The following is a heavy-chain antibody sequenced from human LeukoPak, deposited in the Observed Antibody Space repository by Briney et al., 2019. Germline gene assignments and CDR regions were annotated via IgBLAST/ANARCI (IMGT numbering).Heavy chain of an antibody. J-gene: IGHJ5*02. CDR1: GFTFSSYA. CDR3: AKDVPIVVVPNNWFDP. Sequence: PGGSLRLSCAASGFTFSSYAMSWVRQAPGKGLEWVSAISGSGGSTNYADSVKGRFTISRDNSKNTLYLQMNSLRAEDTAVYYCAKDVPIVVVPNNWFDPWGQGTLVTVSS. D-gene: IGHD2-2*01. CDR2: ISGSGGST. V-gene: IGHV3-23*01.